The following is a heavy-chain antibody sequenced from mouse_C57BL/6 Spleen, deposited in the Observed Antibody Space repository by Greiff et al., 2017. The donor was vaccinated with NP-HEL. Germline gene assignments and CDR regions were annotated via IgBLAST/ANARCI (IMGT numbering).Heavy chain of an antibody. Sequence: QVQLQQPGAELVKPGASVKLSCKASGYTFSSYWMHWVKQRPGQGLEWIGMIHPTSGSTNYIEKFKSKATLTVDNSSSTASLQLSSLTSEDSAVYYCARSTAQATPLGDWGTGTTLSVAT. V-gene: IGHV1-64*01. J-gene: IGHJ2*01. CDR2: IHPTSGST. CDR3: ARSTAQATPLGD. D-gene: IGHD3-2*02. CDR1: GYTFSSYW.